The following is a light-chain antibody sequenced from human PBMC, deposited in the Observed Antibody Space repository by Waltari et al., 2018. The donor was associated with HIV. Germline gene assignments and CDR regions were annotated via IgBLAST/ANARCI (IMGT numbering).Light chain of an antibody. V-gene: IGKV1-5*03. CDR3: QQYNTYSWA. CDR1: QAISTW. Sequence: DIQMTQSPSILSASVGDRVTITCRASQAISTWLAWYQQRPGKAPRLLLYEASTLQNGVPSRFSGSGSGTEFTLTISSLQPDDFATYYCQQYNTYSWAFGQGTRVEIK. J-gene: IGKJ1*01. CDR2: EAS.